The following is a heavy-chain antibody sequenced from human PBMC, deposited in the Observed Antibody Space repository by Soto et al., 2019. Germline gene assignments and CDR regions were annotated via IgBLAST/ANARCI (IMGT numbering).Heavy chain of an antibody. CDR1: GFTFSSYW. J-gene: IGHJ4*02. CDR2: IQQDGSEK. Sequence: GGSLRLSCAASGFTFSSYWMTWVRQAPGKGLEWVANIQQDGSEKDYVDSVKGRFTISRDNAKNSLYLQMNSLRAEDTAVYYCAKELHTSSGWSQVIYWGQGTLVTVSS. CDR3: AKELHTSSGWSQVIY. D-gene: IGHD6-19*01. V-gene: IGHV3-7*01.